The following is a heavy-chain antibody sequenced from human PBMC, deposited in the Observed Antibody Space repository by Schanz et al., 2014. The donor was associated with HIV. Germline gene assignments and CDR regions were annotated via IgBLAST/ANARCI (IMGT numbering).Heavy chain of an antibody. CDR2: MSPNSDNT. CDR3: ARSGGSGSYYPPPVY. D-gene: IGHD3-10*01. V-gene: IGHV1-8*01. CDR1: GYTFTSYD. Sequence: QVQLVQSGAEVKKPGASVKVFCKASGYTFTSYDIHWVRQATGQGLEWMGWMSPNSDNTAYAQKFQGRLTMTGNTSISSAYRELSSLRSEDTAVYYCARSGGSGSYYPPPVYWCQGTLVTVSS. J-gene: IGHJ4*02.